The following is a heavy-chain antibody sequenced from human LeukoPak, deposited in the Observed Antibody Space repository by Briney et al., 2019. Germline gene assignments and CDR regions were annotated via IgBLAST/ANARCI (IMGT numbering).Heavy chain of an antibody. V-gene: IGHV3-9*03. CDR1: GFSFRSYG. CDR2: INWNSGNI. D-gene: IGHD1-1*01. CDR3: AKGSSAWNEVFHFDY. Sequence: GGSLRLSCAASGFSFRSYGMSWVRQPPGKGLEWVSAINWNSGNIAYADSVKGRFTISRDNAKNSLYLQMHSLRAEDMALYYCAKGSSAWNEVFHFDYWGQGTLVTVSS. J-gene: IGHJ4*02.